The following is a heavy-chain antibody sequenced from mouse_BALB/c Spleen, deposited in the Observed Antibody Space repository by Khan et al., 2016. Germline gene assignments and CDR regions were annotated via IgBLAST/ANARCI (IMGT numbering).Heavy chain of an antibody. J-gene: IGHJ4*01. Sequence: EVQLQESGPSLVKLSQTLSLTCSVTGDSITSGYWNWIRKFPGNKLEYMGYISHSGSTYYNPSLKRRISITRDTSKNQYYLQLTSVTTEDTATYYGARCDGSTNVRGMDYWGQGTSVTVTS. D-gene: IGHD1-1*01. V-gene: IGHV3-8*02. CDR1: GDSITSGY. CDR2: ISHSGST. CDR3: ARCDGSTNVRGMDY.